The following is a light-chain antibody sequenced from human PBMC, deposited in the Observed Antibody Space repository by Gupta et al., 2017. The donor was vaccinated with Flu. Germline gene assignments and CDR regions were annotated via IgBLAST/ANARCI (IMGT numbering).Light chain of an antibody. CDR2: SND. V-gene: IGLV1-51*01. CDR1: GSNIGRNY. CDR3: GVWDSSLTAFV. J-gene: IGLJ1*01. Sequence: HSVLTQSPSVSAAPGQTVTISCSGTGSNIGRNYVSWYLQLPGTAPKLRIFSNDKRPSGIPGRFSASKSGASVTLDISGLQTGDEADYYCGVWDSSLTAFVFGAGTKVTVL.